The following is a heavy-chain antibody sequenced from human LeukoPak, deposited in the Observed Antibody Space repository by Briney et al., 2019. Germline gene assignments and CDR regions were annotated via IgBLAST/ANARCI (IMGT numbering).Heavy chain of an antibody. CDR1: GFSLSMYW. D-gene: IGHD5-18*01. V-gene: IGHV3-7*03. CDR2: IRSDGVEK. CDR3: ASLDTAKQPLANH. Sequence: GGSLRLSCTAAGFSLSMYWMSWVRQAPGKGLEWVANIRSDGVEKYYVDSVRGRFTISTDTAKDTLYLQMNTLRVEDTAMYYCASLDTAKQPLANHWGQGTLVTVSS. J-gene: IGHJ5*02.